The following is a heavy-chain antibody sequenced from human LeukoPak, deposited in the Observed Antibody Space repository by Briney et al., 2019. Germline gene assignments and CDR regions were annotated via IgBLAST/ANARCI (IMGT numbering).Heavy chain of an antibody. CDR1: GGSISSGSYY. D-gene: IGHD5-24*01. Sequence: NPSETLSLTCTVSGGSISSGSYYWSWIRQPAGKGLEWIGRIYTSGSTNYNPSLKSRVTISVDTSKNQFSLKLSSVTAADTAVYYCARWTLSGYNRAFDYWGQGTLVTVSS. CDR2: IYTSGST. J-gene: IGHJ4*02. CDR3: ARWTLSGYNRAFDY. V-gene: IGHV4-61*02.